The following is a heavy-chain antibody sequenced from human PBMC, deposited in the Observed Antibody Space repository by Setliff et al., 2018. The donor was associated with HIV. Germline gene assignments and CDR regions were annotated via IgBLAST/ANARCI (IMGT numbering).Heavy chain of an antibody. Sequence: SETLSLTCTVSGDSISSYYWSWIRQPAGKGLEWIGRIYTSGSTNYNPSLKSRVTISVDTSKNLFSLKLSSVTAADTGVYYCARMRLDGGYSYDYWGQGTLVTVSS. V-gene: IGHV4-4*07. CDR3: ARMRLDGGYSYDY. CDR2: IYTSGST. CDR1: GDSISSYY. J-gene: IGHJ4*02. D-gene: IGHD5-12*01.